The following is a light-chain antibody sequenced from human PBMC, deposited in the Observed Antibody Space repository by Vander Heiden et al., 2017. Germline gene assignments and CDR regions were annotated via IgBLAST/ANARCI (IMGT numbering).Light chain of an antibody. CDR3: QSYDSSLSGWV. CDR1: SSHIVSGYD. CDR2: GNS. Sequence: QSVLTQPPALSGAPGQRITISRTWSSSHIVSGYDVPSSQQLPGTPPQHLMYGNSNRPAGVPDRFSGSKSGTSASLAITGLQAEDEADYYCQSYDSSLSGWVFGGGTKLTVL. J-gene: IGLJ3*02. V-gene: IGLV1-40*01.